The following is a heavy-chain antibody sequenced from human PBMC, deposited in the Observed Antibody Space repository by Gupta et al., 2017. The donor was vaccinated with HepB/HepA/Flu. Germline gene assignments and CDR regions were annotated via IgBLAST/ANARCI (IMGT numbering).Heavy chain of an antibody. V-gene: IGHV3-23*01. CDR3: AKAWELPHDAFDI. CDR1: GFTFSRYA. J-gene: IGHJ3*02. D-gene: IGHD1-26*01. Sequence: EVQLLESGGGLVQPGGSLRLSCAASGFTFSRYAMSWVRQAPGKGLEWVSAISGSGGSTYYADSVKGRFTISRDNSKNTLYLQMNSLRAEDTAVYYCAKAWELPHDAFDIWGQGTMVTVSS. CDR2: ISGSGGST.